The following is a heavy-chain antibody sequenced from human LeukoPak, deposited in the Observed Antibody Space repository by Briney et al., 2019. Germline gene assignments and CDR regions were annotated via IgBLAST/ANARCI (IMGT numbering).Heavy chain of an antibody. D-gene: IGHD3-16*01. CDR3: ARDPGLFMITFGPFDY. V-gene: IGHV1-8*01. Sequence: ASVKVSCKASGYTFTSYDINWVRQATGQGLEWMGWMNPNSGNTGYAQKFQGRVTMTRNTSISTAYMELSSLRSEDTAVYYCARDPGLFMITFGPFDYWGQGTLVTVSS. CDR2: MNPNSGNT. CDR1: GYTFTSYD. J-gene: IGHJ4*02.